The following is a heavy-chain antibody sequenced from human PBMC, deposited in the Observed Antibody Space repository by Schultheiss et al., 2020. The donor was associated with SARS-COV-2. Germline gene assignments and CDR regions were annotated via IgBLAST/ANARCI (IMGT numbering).Heavy chain of an antibody. CDR1: GFTFSDYY. J-gene: IGHJ4*02. CDR2: ISSSSSYI. V-gene: IGHV3-11*06. CDR3: ARDPAQLWFRIDY. Sequence: GGSLRLSCAASGFTFSDYYMGWIRQAPGKGLEWVSSISSSSSYIYYADSVKGRFTISRDNAKNSLYLQMNSLRAEDTAVYYCARDPAQLWFRIDYWGQGTLVTVSS. D-gene: IGHD5-18*01.